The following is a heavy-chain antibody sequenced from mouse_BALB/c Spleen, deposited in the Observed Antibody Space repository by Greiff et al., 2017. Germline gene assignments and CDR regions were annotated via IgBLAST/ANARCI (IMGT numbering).Heavy chain of an antibody. CDR1: GFTFSSFG. CDR3: AREGLRDAMDY. V-gene: IGHV5-17*02. CDR2: ISSGSSTI. J-gene: IGHJ4*01. D-gene: IGHD2-4*01. Sequence: EVMLVESGGGLVQPGGSRKLSCAASGFTFSSFGMHWVRQAPEKGLEWVAYISSGSSTIYYADTVKGRFTISRDNPKNTLFLQMTSLRSEDTAMYYCAREGLRDAMDYWGQGTSVTVSS.